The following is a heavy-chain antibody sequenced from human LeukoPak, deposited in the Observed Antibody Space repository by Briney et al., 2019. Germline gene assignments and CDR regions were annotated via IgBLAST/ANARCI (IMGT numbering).Heavy chain of an antibody. Sequence: PSETLSLTCAVYGGSFSGYYWSWIRQPPGKGLEWIGEINHSGSTNYNPSLKSRVTISVDTSKNQFSLKLSSVTAADTAVYYCARDRWVRVVVPAAPFDYYYYYYMDVWGKGTTVTVSS. J-gene: IGHJ6*03. CDR2: INHSGST. D-gene: IGHD2-2*01. CDR1: GGSFSGYY. V-gene: IGHV4-34*01. CDR3: ARDRWVRVVVPAAPFDYYYYYYMDV.